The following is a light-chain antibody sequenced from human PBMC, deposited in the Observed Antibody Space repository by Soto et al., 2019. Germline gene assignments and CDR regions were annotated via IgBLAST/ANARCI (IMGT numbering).Light chain of an antibody. Sequence: EIVMTQSPATLSVSPGERATLSCRASQSVCGNLAWYQQKPGQAPRLLIYGASTRATGIPARFSGSGSGTEFTLTISSLQSEDFAVYYCQQYNNWPRTFGQGTKVEIK. CDR1: QSVCGN. J-gene: IGKJ1*01. V-gene: IGKV3-15*01. CDR3: QQYNNWPRT. CDR2: GAS.